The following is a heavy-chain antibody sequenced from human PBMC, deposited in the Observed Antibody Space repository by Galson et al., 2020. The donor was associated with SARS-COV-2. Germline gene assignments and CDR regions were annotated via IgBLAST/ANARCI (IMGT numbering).Heavy chain of an antibody. CDR3: AKTQQWLAPFYFDY. V-gene: IGHV3-23*01. Sequence: GGSLSLSCVASGFTFSSYAMSWVRQAPGKGLEWVSGIRGSGGSTQYADSVKGRFIISRDNSNNTLYLQMSSLRGEDTATYYCAKTQQWLAPFYFDYWGLGALVTVSS. J-gene: IGHJ4*02. CDR2: IRGSGGST. D-gene: IGHD6-19*01. CDR1: GFTFSSYA.